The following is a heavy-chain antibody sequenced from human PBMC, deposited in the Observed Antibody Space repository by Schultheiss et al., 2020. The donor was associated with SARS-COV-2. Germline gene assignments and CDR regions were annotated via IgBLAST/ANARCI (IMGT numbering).Heavy chain of an antibody. CDR1: GFTFSSYS. V-gene: IGHV3-21*01. D-gene: IGHD3-3*01. Sequence: GGSLRLSCAASGFTFSSYSMNWVRQAPGKGLEWVSSISSSSSYIYYADSVKGRFTISRDNAKNSLYLQMNSLRAEDTAVYYCASGEYYDFWSGYYTGISWGDYWGQGTLVTVSS. J-gene: IGHJ4*02. CDR3: ASGEYYDFWSGYYTGISWGDY. CDR2: ISSSSSYI.